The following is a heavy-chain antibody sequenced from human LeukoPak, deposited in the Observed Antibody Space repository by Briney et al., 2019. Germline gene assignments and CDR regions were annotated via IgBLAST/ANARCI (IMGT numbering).Heavy chain of an antibody. CDR2: IYHSGST. V-gene: IGHV4-4*02. CDR1: GGSISSSNW. CDR3: ARAMITSGYFDY. J-gene: IGHJ4*02. D-gene: IGHD3-16*01. Sequence: SETLSLTCAISGGSISSSNWWSWVRQPPGKGLEWIGEIYHSGSTNYNPSLKSRVTISVDKSKNQFSLKLSSVTAADTAVYYCARAMITSGYFDYWGQGTLVTVSS.